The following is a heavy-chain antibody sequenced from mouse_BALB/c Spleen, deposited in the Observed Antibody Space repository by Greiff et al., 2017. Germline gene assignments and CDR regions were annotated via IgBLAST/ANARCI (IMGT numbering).Heavy chain of an antibody. D-gene: IGHD4-1*01. J-gene: IGHJ3*01. CDR1: GYAFTSYN. V-gene: IGHV1-14*01. CDR3: AREEKLGRWFAY. Sequence: VQLQQSGPELVKPGASVKVSCKASGYAFTSYNMYWVKQSHGKSLEWIGYINPYNDGTKYNEKFKGKATLTSDKSSSTAYMELSSLTSEDSAVYYCAREEKLGRWFAYWGQGTLVTVSA. CDR2: INPYNDGT.